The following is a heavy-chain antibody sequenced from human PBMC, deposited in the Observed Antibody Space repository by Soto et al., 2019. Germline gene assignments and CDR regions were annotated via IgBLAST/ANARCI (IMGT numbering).Heavy chain of an antibody. CDR2: IYYSGNT. D-gene: IGHD6-13*01. V-gene: IGHV4-39*01. CDR1: GGSLGSSSYY. J-gene: IGHJ4*02. CDR3: ASIAAPGTTHFDF. Sequence: SETLSLTCTVSGGSLGSSSYYWGWIRQSPGKGLEWIRNIYYSGNTFYNPSLKSRVTISVDTSKNQLYLHLSAVTAADTAIFYCASIAAPGTTHFDFWGQGTLVTVSS.